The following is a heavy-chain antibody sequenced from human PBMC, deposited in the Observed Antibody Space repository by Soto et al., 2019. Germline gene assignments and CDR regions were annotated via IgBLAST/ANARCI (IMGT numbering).Heavy chain of an antibody. V-gene: IGHV4-31*03. Sequence: PSDTLCHTCTVAGGPFSSVGYYWSMIRQEPGKGLEWIGYIYQNGDTSYNPSLKSRVTISADTSKTQFSLKLSSVTAADTAVYYCARGDSTVSSVFAYWGQGMLVTVSS. CDR2: IYQNGDT. J-gene: IGHJ4*02. CDR1: GGPFSSVGYY. D-gene: IGHD4-17*01. CDR3: ARGDSTVSSVFAY.